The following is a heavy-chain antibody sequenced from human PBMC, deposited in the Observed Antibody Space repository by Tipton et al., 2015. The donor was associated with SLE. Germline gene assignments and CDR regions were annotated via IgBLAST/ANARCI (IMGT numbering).Heavy chain of an antibody. CDR2: MYYSGNT. D-gene: IGHD3-16*02. V-gene: IGHV4-39*01. Sequence: TLSLTCTVSGGSISTSSYYWAWIRQPPGKGLEWIGSMYYSGNTYYTPSLKSRVTISGDTSKNQFSLKLTAVTAADTAVYYCARLIEWPASYFDYWGQGTLVTVSS. CDR1: GGSISTSSYY. CDR3: ARLIEWPASYFDY. J-gene: IGHJ4*02.